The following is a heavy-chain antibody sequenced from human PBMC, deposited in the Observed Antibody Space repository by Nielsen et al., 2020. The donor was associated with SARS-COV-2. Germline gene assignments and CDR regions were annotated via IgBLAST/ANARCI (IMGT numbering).Heavy chain of an antibody. CDR1: GGSISSYY. CDR2: IYYTGST. J-gene: IGHJ6*02. D-gene: IGHD3-16*02. V-gene: IGHV4-59*01. Sequence: SETLSLTCTVSGGSISSYYWSWIRQPPGKGLEWIGYIYYTGSTVCNPSLSSRVTISLDTSKNQFSLKLSSVTAADTAVYYCAGHHDYVWGSYRDYGLDVWGQGTTVTVSS. CDR3: AGHHDYVWGSYRDYGLDV.